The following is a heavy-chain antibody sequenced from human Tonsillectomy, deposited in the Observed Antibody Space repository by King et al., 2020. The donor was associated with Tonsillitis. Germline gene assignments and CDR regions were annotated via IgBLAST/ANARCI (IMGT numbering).Heavy chain of an antibody. CDR3: AKDLWRGSSVLPLGVQH. CDR2: IRYDGSNK. D-gene: IGHD3-3*01. J-gene: IGHJ1*01. Sequence: LVECGGGVVQPGGSLRLSCAASGFTFSSYGMHWVRQAPGKGLEWVAFIRYDGSNKYYADSVKGRFTISRDNSKNTLYLQMNSLRAEDTAVYYCAKDLWRGSSVLPLGVQHWGQGTLVTVSS. CDR1: GFTFSSYG. V-gene: IGHV3-30*02.